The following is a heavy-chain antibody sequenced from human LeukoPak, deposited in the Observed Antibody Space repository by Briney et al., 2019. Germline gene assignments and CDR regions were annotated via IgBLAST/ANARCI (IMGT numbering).Heavy chain of an antibody. CDR2: VDYSGST. V-gene: IGHV4-59*01. Sequence: PSETLSLTCAVSGGSISTYYWTWIRQPPGKGLEWIGYVDYSGSTNSNPSLESRVTLSVDSSRNQFSLKVSSVTAADTAVYYCARHRPSSTMSGIALWGQGTLVTVSS. D-gene: IGHD2-21*01. CDR3: ARHRPSSTMSGIAL. CDR1: GGSISTYY. J-gene: IGHJ4*02.